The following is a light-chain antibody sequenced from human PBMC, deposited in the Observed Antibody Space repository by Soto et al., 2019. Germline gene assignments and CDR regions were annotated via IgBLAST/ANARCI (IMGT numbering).Light chain of an antibody. V-gene: IGLV2-14*01. CDR2: EVS. CDR3: SSYTSSSTYV. CDR1: SSDGGGYNY. Sequence: SALTQPASASGSPGQSITISCTGTSSDGGGYNYVSWYQLHPGKAPKLMVYEVSNRPSGVSNRFSGSTSGNTASLTISGLQAEDEADYYCSSYTSSSTYVFGTGTKVTVL. J-gene: IGLJ1*01.